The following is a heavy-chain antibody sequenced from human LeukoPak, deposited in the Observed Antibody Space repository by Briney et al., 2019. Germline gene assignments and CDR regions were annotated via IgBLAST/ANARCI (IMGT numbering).Heavy chain of an antibody. CDR3: ARDYGDYYFDY. CDR1: GGSISSYY. J-gene: IGHJ4*02. V-gene: IGHV4-59*01. D-gene: IGHD4-17*01. Sequence: SETLSLTCTVSGGSISSYYWSWIRQPPGKGLEWIGYIYYSGTTNYNPSLKSRVTISVDTSKNQFSLKLSSVTAADTAVYYCARDYGDYYFDYWGQGTLVTVSS. CDR2: IYYSGTT.